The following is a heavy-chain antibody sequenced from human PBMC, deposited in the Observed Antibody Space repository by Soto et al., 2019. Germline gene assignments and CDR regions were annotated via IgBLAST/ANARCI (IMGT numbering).Heavy chain of an antibody. CDR2: INHSGST. Sequence: SETLSLTCAVYGGSFSGYYWSWIRQPPGKGLEWIGEINHSGSTNYNPSLKSRVTISVDTSKNQFSLKLSSVTAADTAVYYCARSMHYSDGSNYSPFDYWGQGTLVTVSS. CDR1: GGSFSGYY. J-gene: IGHJ4*02. V-gene: IGHV4-34*01. D-gene: IGHD3-22*01. CDR3: ARSMHYSDGSNYSPFDY.